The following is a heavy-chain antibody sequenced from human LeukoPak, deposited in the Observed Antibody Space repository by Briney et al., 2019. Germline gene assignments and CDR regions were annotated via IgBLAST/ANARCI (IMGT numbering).Heavy chain of an antibody. CDR1: GSSFTSYW. Sequence: GEPLKISSKGSGSSFTSYWIGWVRQMPGKGLEWMGIIYPDDSDTRYSPSFQGQVTISADKCISTAYLQWSSLRSDDTAVFYCARDEELGIKGRNWFDPWGQGTLVTVSS. D-gene: IGHD2-21*01. CDR3: ARDEELGIKGRNWFDP. CDR2: IYPDDSDT. J-gene: IGHJ5*02. V-gene: IGHV5-51*01.